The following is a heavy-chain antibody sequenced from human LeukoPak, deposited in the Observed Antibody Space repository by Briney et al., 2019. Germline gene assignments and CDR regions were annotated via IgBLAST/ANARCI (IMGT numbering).Heavy chain of an antibody. J-gene: IGHJ4*02. D-gene: IGHD3-3*01. Sequence: GGSLRLSCAASGFTFSSYAMSWVRQAPGKGLEWVSAISGSGGSTYYADSVKGRFTISRDNSKNTLYLQMNSLRAEDTAVYYCAKCLEYYDFWSGYYVPFDYWGQGTLVTVSS. CDR2: ISGSGGST. CDR1: GFTFSSYA. CDR3: AKCLEYYDFWSGYYVPFDY. V-gene: IGHV3-23*01.